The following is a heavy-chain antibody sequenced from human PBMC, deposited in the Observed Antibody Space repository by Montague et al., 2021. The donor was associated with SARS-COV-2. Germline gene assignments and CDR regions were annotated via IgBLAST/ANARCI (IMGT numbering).Heavy chain of an antibody. J-gene: IGHJ6*02. CDR1: GGSVSSGSYY. D-gene: IGHD3-3*01. CDR2: IYYSGST. Sequence: SETLSLTCTVSGGSVSSGSYYWSWIRQPPGKGLEWIGYIYYSGSTNYNPSLKSRVTISVDTSKNQFSLKLSSVTAADTAVYYCARDPWRITIFRVVTRYGMDVWGQGTTVTVSS. CDR3: ARDPWRITIFRVVTRYGMDV. V-gene: IGHV4-61*01.